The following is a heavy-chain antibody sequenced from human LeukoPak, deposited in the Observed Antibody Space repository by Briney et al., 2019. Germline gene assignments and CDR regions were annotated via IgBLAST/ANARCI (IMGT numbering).Heavy chain of an antibody. J-gene: IGHJ4*02. V-gene: IGHV3-7*01. Sequence: GGSLRLSCAATGFTFTNYWMGWVRQAPAKGLEWVANMRQDGGEKYYFSRLNGRFTISRDNAKNSVYLQMNSLTAEDTAVYYCGTGWAVDFWGQGTLVTVSS. CDR2: MRQDGGEK. CDR1: GFTFTNYW. D-gene: IGHD5-24*01. CDR3: GTGWAVDF.